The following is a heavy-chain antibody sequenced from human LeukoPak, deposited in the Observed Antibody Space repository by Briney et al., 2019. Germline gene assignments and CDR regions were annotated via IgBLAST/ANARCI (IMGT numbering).Heavy chain of an antibody. D-gene: IGHD6-13*01. CDR1: GYTFTGYY. CDR2: INPNNGGT. V-gene: IGHV1-2*02. J-gene: IGHJ4*02. CDR3: ARNIIPVAGTVSSH. Sequence: GASVKVSCKASGYTFTGYYMHWVRQAPGQGLEWMGWINPNNGGTNYAQKFQGRVTMTRDTSISTAYMELSRLRSDDTAVYYCARNIIPVAGTVSSHWGQGTLVTVSS.